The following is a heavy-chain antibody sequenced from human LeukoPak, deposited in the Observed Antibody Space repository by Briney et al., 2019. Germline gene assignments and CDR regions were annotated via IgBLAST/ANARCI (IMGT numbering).Heavy chain of an antibody. Sequence: GGSLRLSCAASGFTFSSYGMHWVRQAPGKGLEWVAVIWYDGSNKYYADSVKGRFTISRDNSKNTLYLRMNSLRAEDTAVYYCARDSGHNWNDGALDYWGQGTLVTVSS. CDR3: ARDSGHNWNDGALDY. D-gene: IGHD1-1*01. CDR1: GFTFSSYG. J-gene: IGHJ4*02. V-gene: IGHV3-33*01. CDR2: IWYDGSNK.